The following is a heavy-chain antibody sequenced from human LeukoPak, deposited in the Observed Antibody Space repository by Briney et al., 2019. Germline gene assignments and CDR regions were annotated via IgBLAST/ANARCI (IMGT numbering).Heavy chain of an antibody. CDR2: IKSKSDGGTT. D-gene: IGHD7-27*01. CDR1: GFTFSSYG. CDR3: AKQSWGSTYYFDY. Sequence: PGGSLRLSCAASGFTFSSYGMHWVRQAPGKGLEWVGRIKSKSDGGTTEYAAPVKGRFAISRDDSKNTLYLQMNSLRAEDTAVYYCAKQSWGSTYYFDYWGQGTLVTVSS. J-gene: IGHJ4*02. V-gene: IGHV3-15*01.